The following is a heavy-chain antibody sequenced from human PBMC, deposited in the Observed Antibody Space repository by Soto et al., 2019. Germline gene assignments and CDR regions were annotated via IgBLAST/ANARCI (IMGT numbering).Heavy chain of an antibody. CDR2: ISGSGGNT. Sequence: GGSLRLSCAASGFTFSSYAMSWVRQAPGKGLEWVSAISGSGGNTYYADSVKGRFTISRDNAKNSLYLQMNSLRAEDTAVYYCSREDCSGGSCYGYWGQGTLVTVSS. CDR1: GFTFSSYA. V-gene: IGHV3-23*01. J-gene: IGHJ4*02. CDR3: SREDCSGGSCYGY. D-gene: IGHD2-15*01.